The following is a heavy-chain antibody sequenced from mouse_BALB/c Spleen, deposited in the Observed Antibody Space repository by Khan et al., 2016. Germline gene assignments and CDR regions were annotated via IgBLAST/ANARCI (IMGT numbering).Heavy chain of an antibody. J-gene: IGHJ4*01. D-gene: IGHD2-13*01. V-gene: IGHV6-6*02. CDR1: GFTFSNYW. Sequence: EVKLEVSGGGLVQPGGSMKLSCVASGFTFSNYWMNWVRQSPEKGLEWVAEIRLKSNNYATHYAESVKGRFTISRDDSNSSVYLQMNNSRAEDTGIYYCTKLDYYYAMDYWGQGTSVTVSS. CDR2: IRLKSNNYAT. CDR3: TKLDYYYAMDY.